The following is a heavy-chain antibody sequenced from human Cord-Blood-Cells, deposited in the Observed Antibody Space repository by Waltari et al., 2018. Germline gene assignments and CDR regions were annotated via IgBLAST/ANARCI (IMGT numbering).Heavy chain of an antibody. Sequence: EVQLVESGGGLIQPGGSLRLSCAASGFTVSRHYLRWVRQAPGKGLEWVSVIYSGGSTYYADSVKGRFTISRDNSKNTLYLQMNSLRAEDTAVYYCARAIAAAGDAFDIWGQGTMVTVSS. CDR3: ARAIAAAGDAFDI. CDR2: IYSGGST. V-gene: IGHV3-53*01. D-gene: IGHD6-13*01. J-gene: IGHJ3*02. CDR1: GFTVSRHY.